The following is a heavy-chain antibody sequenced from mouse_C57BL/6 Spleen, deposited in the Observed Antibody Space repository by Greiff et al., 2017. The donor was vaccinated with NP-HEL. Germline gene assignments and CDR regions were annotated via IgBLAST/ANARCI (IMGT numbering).Heavy chain of an antibody. V-gene: IGHV1-82*01. CDR3: ARDRGYYFDY. CDR2: IYPGDGDT. D-gene: IGHD2-14*01. J-gene: IGHJ2*01. CDR1: GYAFSSSW. Sequence: VQLQQSGPELVKPGASVKISCKASGYAFSSSWMNWVKQRPGKGLEWIGRIYPGDGDTNYNGKFKGKATLTADKSSSTAYMQLSSLTSEDSAVYFCARDRGYYFDYWGQGTTLTVSS.